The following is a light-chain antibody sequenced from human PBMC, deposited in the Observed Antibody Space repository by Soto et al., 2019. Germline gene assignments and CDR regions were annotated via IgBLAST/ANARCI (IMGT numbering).Light chain of an antibody. J-gene: IGLJ1*01. CDR3: CSYAGGYTHYV. CDR1: SSDVGGFNY. Sequence: QSVLTQPPSVSGSPGQSATISCTGTSSDVGGFNYVSWYQHHPGKAPKLMIYDVSKRPSGVPDRFSGSKSGNTASLTISGLQAEDEADYYCCSYAGGYTHYVFATGTKVTVL. V-gene: IGLV2-11*01. CDR2: DVS.